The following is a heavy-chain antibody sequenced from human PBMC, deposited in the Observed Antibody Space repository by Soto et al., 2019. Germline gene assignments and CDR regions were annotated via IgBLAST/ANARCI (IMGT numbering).Heavy chain of an antibody. D-gene: IGHD2-2*02. CDR3: ARSYCSSTSRYTGGFDP. CDR2: IYNSGST. V-gene: IGHV4-4*02. J-gene: IGHJ5*02. Sequence: SETLSLTCAVSGGSISSSNWWSWVRQPPGKGLEWIGEIYNSGSTNYNPSLKSRVTISVDKSKNQFSLKLSSVTAADTAVYYCARSYCSSTSRYTGGFDPWGQGTLVTVSS. CDR1: GGSISSSNW.